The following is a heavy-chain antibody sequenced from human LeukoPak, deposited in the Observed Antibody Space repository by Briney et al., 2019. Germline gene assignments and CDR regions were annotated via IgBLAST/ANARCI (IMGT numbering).Heavy chain of an antibody. Sequence: SETLSLTCTVSGGFLSSYYWTWIRQPPGKGLEWIGYIYYGGSTNYNPSLKSRVTISVDTSKNQFSLKLSSVTAADTAVYHCARVLSIVVVPGATFWFDPWGQGTLVTVSS. J-gene: IGHJ5*02. CDR3: ARVLSIVVVPGATFWFDP. CDR1: GGFLSSYY. CDR2: IYYGGST. V-gene: IGHV4-59*12. D-gene: IGHD2-2*01.